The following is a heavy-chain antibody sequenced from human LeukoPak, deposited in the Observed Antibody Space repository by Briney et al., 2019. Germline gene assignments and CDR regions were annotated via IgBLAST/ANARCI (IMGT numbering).Heavy chain of an antibody. D-gene: IGHD3-10*01. V-gene: IGHV3-30-3*01. CDR2: ISYDGSNK. CDR1: GFTFSSYA. J-gene: IGHJ4*02. Sequence: GGSLRLSCAASGFTFSSYAMHWVRQAPGKGLEWVAVISYDGSNKYYADSVKGRFTISRDNSKNTLYPQMNSLRAEDTAVYYCARATYGSGPFDYWGQGTLVTVSS. CDR3: ARATYGSGPFDY.